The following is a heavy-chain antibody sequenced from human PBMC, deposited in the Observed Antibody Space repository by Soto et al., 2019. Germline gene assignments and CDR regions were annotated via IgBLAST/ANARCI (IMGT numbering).Heavy chain of an antibody. CDR3: ARDQGVVVVAATLFGYFDL. J-gene: IGHJ2*01. Sequence: QVQLVESGRGVVQPGRSLRLSCAASGFTFSSYAMHWVRQAPGKGLEWVAVISYDGSNKYYADSVKGRFTISRDNSKNTLYLQMNSLRAEDTAVYYCARDQGVVVVAATLFGYFDLWGRGTLVTVSS. V-gene: IGHV3-30-3*01. CDR2: ISYDGSNK. D-gene: IGHD2-15*01. CDR1: GFTFSSYA.